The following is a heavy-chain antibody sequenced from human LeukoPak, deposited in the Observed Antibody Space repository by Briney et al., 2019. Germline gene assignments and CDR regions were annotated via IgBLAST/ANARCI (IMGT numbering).Heavy chain of an antibody. V-gene: IGHV3-30*02. D-gene: IGHD2-2*01. J-gene: IGHJ4*02. CDR3: AKALSYQLLDYFDY. CDR2: IRYDGSNK. Sequence: GGSLRLSCAASGFTFSSYGMHWVRQAPGKGLEWVAFIRYDGSNKYYADSVKGRFTISRDNSKNTLYLQMNSLRAEDTAVYYCAKALSYQLLDYFDYXXQGTLVTVSS. CDR1: GFTFSSYG.